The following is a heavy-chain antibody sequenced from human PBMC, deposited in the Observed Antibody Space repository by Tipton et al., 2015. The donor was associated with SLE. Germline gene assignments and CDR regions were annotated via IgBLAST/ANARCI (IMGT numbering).Heavy chain of an antibody. CDR2: IYYTGST. Sequence: LRLSCAVSGASVTSTSYYWGWIRQPPGKGLEWIGTIYYTGSTNYSPSLESRVTITVDMSKNQFSLRLISVTAADTAVYYCARGCSSSTCEPFYFFGMDVWGQGTTVTVSS. V-gene: IGHV4-39*07. CDR3: ARGCSSSTCEPFYFFGMDV. J-gene: IGHJ6*02. CDR1: GASVTSTSYY. D-gene: IGHD2-2*01.